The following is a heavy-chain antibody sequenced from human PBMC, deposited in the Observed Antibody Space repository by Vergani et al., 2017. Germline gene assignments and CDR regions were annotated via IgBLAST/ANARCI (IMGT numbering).Heavy chain of an antibody. CDR1: GFVFKNFA. CDR3: AGDLPDMFVSSSVYSRVLYY. CDR2: ISKDGTHN. D-gene: IGHD3-22*01. Sequence: QVSLVESGGGVVQPGRSLTLTCSASGFVFKNFAMHWVRQAPGKGLGCVATISKDGTHNYYEPSVRGRFAVSRDNFKNTMYLQMASLTTDDTAVYFCAGDLPDMFVSSSVYSRVLYYWGQGSLVTVSS. J-gene: IGHJ4*02. V-gene: IGHV3-30*03.